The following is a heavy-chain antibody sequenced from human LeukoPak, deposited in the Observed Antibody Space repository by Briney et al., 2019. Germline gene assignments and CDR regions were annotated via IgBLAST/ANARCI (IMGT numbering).Heavy chain of an antibody. CDR2: INHSGST. D-gene: IGHD6-13*01. V-gene: IGHV4-34*01. J-gene: IGHJ3*02. Sequence: SETLSLTCAVYGDSFSDYDWSWIRQPPGKGLEWIGEINHSGSTNYNPSLKSRVTISVDTSKNQFSLKLSSVTAADTAVYYCARQTSIAAAAPGGAFDIWGQGTMVTVSS. CDR1: GDSFSDYD. CDR3: ARQTSIAAAAPGGAFDI.